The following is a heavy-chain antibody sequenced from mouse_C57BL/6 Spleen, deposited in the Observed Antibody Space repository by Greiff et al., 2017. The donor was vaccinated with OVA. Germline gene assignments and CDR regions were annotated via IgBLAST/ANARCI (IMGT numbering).Heavy chain of an antibody. Sequence: ESGPGLVKPSQSLSLTCSVTGYSITSGYYWNWIRQFPGNKLEWMGYISYDGSNNYNPSLKNRISITRDTSKNQFFLKLNSVTTEDTATYYCARDRFTVFDYWGQGTTLTVSS. CDR1: GYSITSGYY. D-gene: IGHD1-1*01. CDR2: ISYDGSN. CDR3: ARDRFTVFDY. V-gene: IGHV3-6*01. J-gene: IGHJ2*01.